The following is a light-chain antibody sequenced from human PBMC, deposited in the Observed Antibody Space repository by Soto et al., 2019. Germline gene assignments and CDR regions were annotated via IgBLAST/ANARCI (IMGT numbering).Light chain of an antibody. CDR1: QSISSW. J-gene: IGKJ1*01. CDR2: KAS. Sequence: DIQMTQSPSTLSASVGDRVTITCRASQSISSWLAWYQQKPGKAPKLLIYKASSLESGVPSRLSGSGSGTEFTLTISSLQPDEFATYYCQQYNTYSRTFGQGTKVDIK. V-gene: IGKV1-5*03. CDR3: QQYNTYSRT.